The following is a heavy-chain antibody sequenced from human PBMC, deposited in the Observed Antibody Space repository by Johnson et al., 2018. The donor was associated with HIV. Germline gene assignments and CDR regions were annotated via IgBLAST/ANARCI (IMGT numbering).Heavy chain of an antibody. Sequence: QVQLVESGGGLVQPGGSLRLSCAASGFTFSSYWMSWVRQAPGKGLEWVAVISYDGSNKYYADSVKGRFTISRDNSKNTLYLQMNSLRAEDTAVYYCARDAGGGRIVVDYDAFDIWGQGTMVTVSS. CDR2: ISYDGSNK. V-gene: IGHV3-30*03. J-gene: IGHJ3*02. CDR3: ARDAGGGRIVVDYDAFDI. CDR1: GFTFSSYW. D-gene: IGHD3-22*01.